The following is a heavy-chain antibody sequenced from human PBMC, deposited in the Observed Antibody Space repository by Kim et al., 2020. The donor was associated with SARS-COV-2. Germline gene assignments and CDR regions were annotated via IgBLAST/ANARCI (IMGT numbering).Heavy chain of an antibody. J-gene: IGHJ5*02. D-gene: IGHD1-7*01. CDR1: GYSLSESS. CDR3: TTLNYGNYFDP. V-gene: IGHV1-24*01. Sequence: ASVKVSCKVSGYSLSESSIHWVRQAPGKGLEWMGGFDPEGGRTVYPQKFQGRVTMTEDTSTDTAYMELRSLRSEDTAVYYCTTLNYGNYFDPWGQGTLVTVSS. CDR2: FDPEGGRT.